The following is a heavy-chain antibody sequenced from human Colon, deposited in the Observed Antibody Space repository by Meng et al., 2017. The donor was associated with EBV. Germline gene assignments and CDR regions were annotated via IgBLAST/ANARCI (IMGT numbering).Heavy chain of an antibody. V-gene: IGHV4-34*01. CDR1: GGSFSGYV. CDR2: VSHPGSA. J-gene: IGHJ4*02. Sequence: QVLLRQLGAGLLKTSETLSLTCTVNGGSFSGYVWSWVRQPPGKGMEWIGEVSHPGSANYNPSLKSRVTISVDASEKQFSLRLTSVTAADSAVYYCARVPTTGYKDHWGQGTLVTVSS. D-gene: IGHD3-9*01. CDR3: ARVPTTGYKDH.